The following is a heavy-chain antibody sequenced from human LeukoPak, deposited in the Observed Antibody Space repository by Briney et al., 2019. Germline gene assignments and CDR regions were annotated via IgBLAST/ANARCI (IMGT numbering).Heavy chain of an antibody. Sequence: GRSLRLSCAASGFIFDDYAMHWVRQAPGKGLEWVSGISWNSGSIGYADSVKGRFTISRDNAKNSLYLQMNSLRAEDTALYYCAKDAYYYDSSGYSPFDYWGQGTLVTVSS. J-gene: IGHJ4*02. D-gene: IGHD3-22*01. CDR1: GFIFDDYA. CDR3: AKDAYYYDSSGYSPFDY. CDR2: ISWNSGSI. V-gene: IGHV3-9*01.